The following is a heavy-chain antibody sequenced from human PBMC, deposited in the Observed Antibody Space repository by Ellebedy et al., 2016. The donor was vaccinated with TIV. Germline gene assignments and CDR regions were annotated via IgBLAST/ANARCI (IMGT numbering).Heavy chain of an antibody. Sequence: GESLKISCAASGFTLSSYNMNWVRQAPGKGLEWVSYISSSGGTVYYADSVKGRFTISRDNAKNSLYLQMNSLRAEHTAVYYCAGYGDYAPWGQGTLVTVSS. D-gene: IGHD4-17*01. CDR1: GFTLSSYN. J-gene: IGHJ5*02. CDR3: AGYGDYAP. CDR2: ISSSGGTV. V-gene: IGHV3-48*04.